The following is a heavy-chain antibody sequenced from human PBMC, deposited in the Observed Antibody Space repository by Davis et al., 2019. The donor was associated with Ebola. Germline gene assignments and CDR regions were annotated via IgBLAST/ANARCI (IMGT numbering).Heavy chain of an antibody. J-gene: IGHJ6*02. Sequence: SETLSLTCAVYGGSFSGYYWGWIRQPPGKGLEWIGSIYYSGSTYYNPSLKSRVTISVDTSKNQFSLKLSSVTAADTAVYYCASGNSSSWYYYGMDVWGQGTTVTVSS. CDR1: GGSFSGYY. CDR2: IYYSGST. V-gene: IGHV4-34*01. CDR3: ASGNSSSWYYYGMDV. D-gene: IGHD6-13*01.